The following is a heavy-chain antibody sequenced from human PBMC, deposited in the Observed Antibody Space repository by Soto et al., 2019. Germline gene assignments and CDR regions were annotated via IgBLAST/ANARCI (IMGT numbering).Heavy chain of an antibody. V-gene: IGHV1-69*13. CDR1: GGTFSSYA. Sequence: SVKVSCKASGGTFSSYAISWVRQAPGQGLEWMGGIIPIFGTANYAQKFQGRVTITADESTSTAYMELSSLRSEDTAVYYCARGLDCSSTSCYAMYGLDGPGQATTVTVSS. D-gene: IGHD2-2*01. CDR2: IIPIFGTA. CDR3: ARGLDCSSTSCYAMYGLDG. J-gene: IGHJ6*02.